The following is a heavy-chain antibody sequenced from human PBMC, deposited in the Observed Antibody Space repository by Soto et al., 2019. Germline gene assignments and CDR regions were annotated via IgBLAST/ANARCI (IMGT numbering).Heavy chain of an antibody. CDR1: GFTFSSYS. V-gene: IGHV3-48*01. CDR2: ISSSSSTI. D-gene: IGHD1-26*01. CDR3: ARDHVGYYYYYMDV. Sequence: EVQLVESGGGLVQPGGSLRLSCAASGFTFSSYSMNWVRQAPGKGLEWVSYISSSSSTIYYADSVKGRFTISRDNAKNSLYLQMKSLRAEDTAVYYCARDHVGYYYYYMDVWGKGTTVTVSS. J-gene: IGHJ6*03.